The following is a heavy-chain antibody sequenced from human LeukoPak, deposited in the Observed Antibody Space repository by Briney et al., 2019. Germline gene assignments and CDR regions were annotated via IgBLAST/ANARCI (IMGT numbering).Heavy chain of an antibody. D-gene: IGHD2-15*01. CDR1: GYTFTGYY. J-gene: IGHJ4*02. V-gene: IGHV1-2*02. CDR2: INPNSGGT. Sequence: ASVKVSCKASGYTFTGYYMHWVRQAPGQGLEWMGWINPNSGGTNYAQKFQGRVTMTRDTSISTAYMELSRLRSDGTAVYYCARAVIGYCSGGSCYQSDYWGQGTLVTVSS. CDR3: ARAVIGYCSGGSCYQSDY.